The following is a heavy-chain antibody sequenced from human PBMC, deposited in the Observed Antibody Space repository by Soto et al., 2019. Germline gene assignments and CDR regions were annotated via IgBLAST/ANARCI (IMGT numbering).Heavy chain of an antibody. Sequence: GGSLRLSCAASGFTFSSYAMSWVRQAPGKGLEWVSAISGSGGSTYYADSVKGRFTISRDNSKNTLYLQMNSLRAEDTAVYYCAKDQGDIVVVTAAVWGQGTLVTVDS. D-gene: IGHD2-2*01. CDR3: AKDQGDIVVVTAAV. V-gene: IGHV3-23*01. CDR1: GFTFSSYA. CDR2: ISGSGGST. J-gene: IGHJ4*02.